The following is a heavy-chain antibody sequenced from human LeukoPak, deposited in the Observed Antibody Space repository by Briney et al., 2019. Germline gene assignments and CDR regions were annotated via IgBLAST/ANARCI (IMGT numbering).Heavy chain of an antibody. CDR2: IYYSGST. V-gene: IGHV4-39*01. J-gene: IGHJ4*02. Sequence: SETLSLTCTVSGGSISSSSHYWGWIRQPPGNGLEWIGSIYYSGSTYYNPSLKSRVTISVDTSKNQFSLKLSSVTAADTAVYYCARQEGLRPDYWGQGTLVAVSS. CDR1: GGSISSSSHY. CDR3: ARQEGLRPDY. D-gene: IGHD4-17*01.